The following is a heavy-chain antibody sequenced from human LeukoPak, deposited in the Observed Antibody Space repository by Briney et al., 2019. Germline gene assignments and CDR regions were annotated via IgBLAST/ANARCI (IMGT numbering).Heavy chain of an antibody. CDR3: VREGNWNLDS. Sequence: GWSLRLSCAASGFTFYSHWMHWVRQVPGKGLVWVSRLNPDASDRQYADSVKGRFTISRDNAKNTMYLQMSSLRAEDTAVYYCVREGNWNLDSWGQGTLVTVSS. CDR2: LNPDASDR. CDR1: GFTFYSHW. J-gene: IGHJ4*02. D-gene: IGHD1-1*01. V-gene: IGHV3-74*03.